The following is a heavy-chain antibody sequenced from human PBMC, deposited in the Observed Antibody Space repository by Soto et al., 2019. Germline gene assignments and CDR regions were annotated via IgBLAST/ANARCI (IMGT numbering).Heavy chain of an antibody. CDR2: IIPIFASS. CDR3: ARGRDAASQFYSPHGMDV. V-gene: IGHV1-69*01. J-gene: IGHJ6*02. Sequence: QVQLVQSGAEVKKPGSSVRVSCKASGGTFSNFGFSWVRQAPGQGLEWMGGIIPIFASSNYAQKFQGRLTITADESTSTAYMDLSSLRSEDTAVYFCARGRDAASQFYSPHGMDVWGQGTTVTVSS. CDR1: GGTFSNFG. D-gene: IGHD2-15*01.